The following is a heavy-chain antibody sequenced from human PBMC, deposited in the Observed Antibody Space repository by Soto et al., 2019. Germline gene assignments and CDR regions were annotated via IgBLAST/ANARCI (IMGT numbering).Heavy chain of an antibody. CDR3: ARGRTRFDP. CDR2: IDHSGST. CDR1: GGPFSGSY. D-gene: IGHD1-7*01. V-gene: IGHV4-34*01. Sequence: QVQLQQWGAGLLKPSETLSLTCAVYGGPFSGSYWSWIHQSPGKGLEWIGEIDHSGSTNYNPSLTSRVTISGDTSKNQFSPRLTSVTAADTAVYYCARGRTRFDPWGQGTLVTVSS. J-gene: IGHJ5*02.